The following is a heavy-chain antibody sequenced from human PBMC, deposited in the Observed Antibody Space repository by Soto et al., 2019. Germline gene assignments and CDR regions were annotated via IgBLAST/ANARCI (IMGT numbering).Heavy chain of an antibody. J-gene: IGHJ4*02. CDR1: GFTFSSYA. V-gene: IGHV3-23*01. CDR2: ISGSGGST. Sequence: PGGSMRLSCAASGFTFSSYAVRCVRQAPEKGLEWVSAISGSGGSTYYADSVKGRFTISRDNAKNSLYLQIDSLSAEDTDVYYCEKVNREGYWSQGTLVTVSS. CDR3: EKVNREGY.